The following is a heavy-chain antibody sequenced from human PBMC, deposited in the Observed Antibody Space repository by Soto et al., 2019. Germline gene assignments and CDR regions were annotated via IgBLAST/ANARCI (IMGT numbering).Heavy chain of an antibody. D-gene: IGHD4-17*01. CDR2: INHSGST. V-gene: IGHV4-34*01. J-gene: IGHJ4*02. Sequence: SETLSLTCAVYGGSFSGYYWSWIRQPPGKGLEWIGEINHSGSTNYNPSLKSRVTISVDTSKNQFSLKLSSVTAADTAVYYCASYGTVTAPPALRAFDYWGQGTLVTVSS. CDR3: ASYGTVTAPPALRAFDY. CDR1: GGSFSGYY.